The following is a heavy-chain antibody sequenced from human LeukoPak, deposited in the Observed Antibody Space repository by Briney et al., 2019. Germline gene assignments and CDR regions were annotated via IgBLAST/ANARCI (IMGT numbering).Heavy chain of an antibody. Sequence: ASVKVSCKASGYTFTSYGISWVRQAPGQGLEWMGWISAYNGNTNYAQKLQGRVTMTTDTSTSTAYMELRSLRSDDTAVYNCARSNDFWSGYYRFYFDYWGQGTLVTVSS. V-gene: IGHV1-18*01. D-gene: IGHD3-3*01. J-gene: IGHJ4*02. CDR1: GYTFTSYG. CDR3: ARSNDFWSGYYRFYFDY. CDR2: ISAYNGNT.